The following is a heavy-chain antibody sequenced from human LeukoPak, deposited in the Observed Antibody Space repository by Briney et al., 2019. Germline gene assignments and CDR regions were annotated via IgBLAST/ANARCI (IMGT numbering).Heavy chain of an antibody. V-gene: IGHV1-46*01. CDR1: GYTFTSYY. CDR2: INPSGGST. J-gene: IGHJ6*02. CDR3: ARDIAARLKQLVWYYGMDV. Sequence: ASVKVSCKASGYTFTSYYMHWVRQAPGQGLEWMGIINPSGGSTSYAQKFQGRVTMTRDTSTSTVYMELSSLRSEDTAVYYCARDIAARLKQLVWYYGMDVWGQGTTVTVSS. D-gene: IGHD6-6*01.